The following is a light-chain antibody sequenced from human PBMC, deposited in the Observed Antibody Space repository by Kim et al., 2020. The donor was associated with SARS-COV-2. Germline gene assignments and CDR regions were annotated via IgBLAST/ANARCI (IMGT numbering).Light chain of an antibody. V-gene: IGKV3-11*01. J-gene: IGKJ2*01. CDR2: DTS. CDR3: QPLSTLYT. CDR1: QSVSSY. Sequence: EIVLTQSPATLSLSPGERATLSCRASQSVSSYLAWYQQKPGQAPRLLIYDTSNRATGIPARFSGSGSGTDFTLTISSLEPEDFAVYYCQPLSTLYTFRQGPKLELK.